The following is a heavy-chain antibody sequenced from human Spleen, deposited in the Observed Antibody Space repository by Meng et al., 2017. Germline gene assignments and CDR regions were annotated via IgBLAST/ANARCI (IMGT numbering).Heavy chain of an antibody. Sequence: VECCADQTYHGAAVQVSCKPSGYTFAAYWLHWVRLAPGQGLEWMGRIDPGSGGTQYPQNFQGRVLMTRDTSISTTYMELSGLRSDDTAVYYCVRDEDISAAGKLFGDYWGQGTLVTVSS. CDR3: VRDEDISAAGKLFGDY. V-gene: IGHV1-2*06. D-gene: IGHD6-13*01. CDR1: GYTFAAYW. CDR2: IDPGSGGT. J-gene: IGHJ4*02.